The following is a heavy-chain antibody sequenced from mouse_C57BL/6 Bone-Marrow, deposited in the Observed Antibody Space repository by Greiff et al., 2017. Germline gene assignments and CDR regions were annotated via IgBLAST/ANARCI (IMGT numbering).Heavy chain of an antibody. Sequence: EVMLVESGGDLVKPGGSLKLSCAASGFTFSSYGMSWVRQTPDKRLEWVATISRGGSYTYYPDSVKGRFTISRDNAKNTLYLQMSSLKSEETAMYYCARQGDYDGDAMDYWGQGTSVTVAS. J-gene: IGHJ4*01. D-gene: IGHD2-4*01. V-gene: IGHV5-6*01. CDR3: ARQGDYDGDAMDY. CDR2: ISRGGSYT. CDR1: GFTFSSYG.